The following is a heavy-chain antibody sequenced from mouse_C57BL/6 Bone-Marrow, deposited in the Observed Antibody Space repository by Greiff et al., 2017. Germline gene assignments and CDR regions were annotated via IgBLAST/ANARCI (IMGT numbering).Heavy chain of an antibody. CDR3: ARLDY. J-gene: IGHJ4*01. CDR1: GYTFTSSW. Sequence: QVQLQQPGAELVMPGASVKLSCKASGYTFTSSWMHWVKQRPGQGLEWIGEIDPSDSYTNYNQKFKGKSTLTVDKSSSTAYMQLSSLTSEDSAVYYCARLDYWGQGTSVTVSS. CDR2: IDPSDSYT. V-gene: IGHV1-69*01.